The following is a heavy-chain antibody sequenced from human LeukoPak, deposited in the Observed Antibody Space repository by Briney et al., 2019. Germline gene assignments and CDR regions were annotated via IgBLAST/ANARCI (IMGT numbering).Heavy chain of an antibody. Sequence: HRGGSLRLSCEASGLTFRSYAMSWVRQRPGEGLQWLPAITGSRGSTYYADSVKGRFTTSRDNSGNMLYLQMNSLRAEDTAFYYCAKDNNWNDWDYWGHGTLVTVSS. CDR2: ITGSRGST. J-gene: IGHJ4*01. CDR3: AKDNNWNDWDY. D-gene: IGHD1-1*01. V-gene: IGHV3-23*01. CDR1: GLTFRSYA.